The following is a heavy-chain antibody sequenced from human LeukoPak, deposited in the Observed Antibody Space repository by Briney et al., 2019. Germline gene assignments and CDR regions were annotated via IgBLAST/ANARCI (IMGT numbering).Heavy chain of an antibody. Sequence: ASVKVSCKASGYTFITFDINWVRQATGQGLEWMGWMNPNSGNAGYAQKFQGRVTMTRNTSISTAYLELSNLRSEDTAVYYCTRGFNIYYNKEFDYWGQGTLVTVSS. CDR2: MNPNSGNA. CDR3: TRGFNIYYNKEFDY. V-gene: IGHV1-8*01. CDR1: GYTFITFD. D-gene: IGHD4-11*01. J-gene: IGHJ4*02.